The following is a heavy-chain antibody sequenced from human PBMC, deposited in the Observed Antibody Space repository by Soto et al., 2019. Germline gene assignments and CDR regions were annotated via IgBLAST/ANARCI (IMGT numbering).Heavy chain of an antibody. V-gene: IGHV1-46*03. D-gene: IGHD3-3*01. CDR1: GYTFTSYY. CDR3: ARGQRITIFGVVAPVYYMDV. J-gene: IGHJ6*03. Sequence: GASVKVSCKASGYTFTSYYMHWVRQAPGQGLEWMGIINPSGGSTSYAQKFQGRVTMTRDTSTSTVYMELSSLRSEDTAVYYCARGQRITIFGVVAPVYYMDVWGKGTTVTV. CDR2: INPSGGST.